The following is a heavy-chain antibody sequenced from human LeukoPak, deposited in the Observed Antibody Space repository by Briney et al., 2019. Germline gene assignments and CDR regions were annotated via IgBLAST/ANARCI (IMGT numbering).Heavy chain of an antibody. V-gene: IGHV3-21*01. CDR2: ISSSSSYI. J-gene: IGHJ3*02. Sequence: GGSLRLSCAASGFTFSSYSVNWVRQAPGKGLEWVSSISSSSSYIYYADSVKGRFTISRDNAKNSLYLQMNSLRAEDTAVYYCARGVGATDHDAFDIWGQGTMVTVSS. D-gene: IGHD1-26*01. CDR3: ARGVGATDHDAFDI. CDR1: GFTFSSYS.